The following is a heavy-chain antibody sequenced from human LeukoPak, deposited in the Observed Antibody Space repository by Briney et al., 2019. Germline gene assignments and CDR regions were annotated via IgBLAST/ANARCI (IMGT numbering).Heavy chain of an antibody. CDR1: GFIFDDYG. CDR3: ARGVLVDNDYYYMDV. D-gene: IGHD1-1*01. CDR2: INWNGDST. V-gene: IGHV3-20*04. J-gene: IGHJ6*03. Sequence: GGSLRLSCAASGFIFDDYGMSWVRQAPGKGLEWVSGINWNGDSTGYADSVKGRFTISRDNAKNSLYLKMNSLRAEDTALYYCARGVLVDNDYYYMDVWGKGTTVTVSS.